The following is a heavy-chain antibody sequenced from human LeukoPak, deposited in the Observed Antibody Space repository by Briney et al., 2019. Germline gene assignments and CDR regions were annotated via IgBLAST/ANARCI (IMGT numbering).Heavy chain of an antibody. Sequence: GGSLRLSCAASGFTFSSYAMSWVRQAPGKGLEWVSAISGSGGSTYYADSANGRFTISRDNTKNTLYLQMNSLRAEDTAVYYCAKDRVSVYYYDSSGYYYFDYWGQGTLVTVSS. D-gene: IGHD3-22*01. CDR2: ISGSGGST. V-gene: IGHV3-23*01. CDR3: AKDRVSVYYYDSSGYYYFDY. J-gene: IGHJ4*02. CDR1: GFTFSSYA.